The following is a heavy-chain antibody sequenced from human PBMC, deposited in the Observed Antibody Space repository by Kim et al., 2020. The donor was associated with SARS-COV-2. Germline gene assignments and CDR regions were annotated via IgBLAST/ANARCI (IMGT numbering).Heavy chain of an antibody. J-gene: IGHJ6*02. CDR1: GGSFSGYY. CDR2: INHSGST. Sequence: SETLSLTCAVYGGSFSGYYWSWIRQPPGKGLEWIGEINHSGSTNYNPSLKSRVTISVDTSKNQFSLKLSSVTAADTAVYYCASYAKSRYYYYGMDVWGQGTTVTVSS. V-gene: IGHV4-34*01. CDR3: ASYAKSRYYYYGMDV. D-gene: IGHD2-8*01.